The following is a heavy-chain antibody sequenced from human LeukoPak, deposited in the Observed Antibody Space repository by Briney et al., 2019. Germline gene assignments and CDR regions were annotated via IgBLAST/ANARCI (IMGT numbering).Heavy chain of an antibody. CDR1: GFTVSSDY. V-gene: IGHV3-53*01. Sequence: PGGSLRLSCAASGFTVSSDYMSWVRQAPGKGLERVSITYSDGHTYYADSVKGRFTISRDNSMNTLYLQMNGLRAEDTAVYYCARNRVIFRVVITYYFDYWGQGTLVTVSS. CDR2: TYSDGHT. D-gene: IGHD3-3*01. J-gene: IGHJ4*02. CDR3: ARNRVIFRVVITYYFDY.